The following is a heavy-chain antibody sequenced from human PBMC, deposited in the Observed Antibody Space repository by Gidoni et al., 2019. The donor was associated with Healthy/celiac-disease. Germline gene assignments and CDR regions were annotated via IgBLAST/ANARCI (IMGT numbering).Heavy chain of an antibody. Sequence: QLQLQESGPGLVKPSETLSLTCTVSGGSISSSSHYWGWIRQPPGKGLEWIGSIYYSGSTYYNPSLKSRVTISVDTSKNQFSLKLSSVTAADTAVYYCARHLFEAVAGTVFDYWGQGTLVTVSS. D-gene: IGHD6-19*01. J-gene: IGHJ4*02. V-gene: IGHV4-39*01. CDR2: IYYSGST. CDR1: GGSISSSSHY. CDR3: ARHLFEAVAGTVFDY.